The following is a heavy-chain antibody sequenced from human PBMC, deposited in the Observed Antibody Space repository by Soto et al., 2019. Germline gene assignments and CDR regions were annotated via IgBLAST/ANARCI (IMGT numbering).Heavy chain of an antibody. CDR1: GCSISSGGYY. J-gene: IGHJ5*02. V-gene: IGHV4-31*03. CDR3: ASADTAMRYGWFDL. CDR2: IYYSGST. Sequence: QVQLQESGPGLVKPSQTLSLTCTVSGCSISSGGYYWIWIRQHPGKGLEWIGYIYYSGSTYYHPSLASRVTISVDKAKNQFSLKRSSVTAAGAAVYYWASADTAMRYGWFDLWGQETPVTVSA. D-gene: IGHD5-18*01.